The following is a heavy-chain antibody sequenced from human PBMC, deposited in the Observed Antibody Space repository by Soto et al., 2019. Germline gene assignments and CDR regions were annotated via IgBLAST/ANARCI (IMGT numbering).Heavy chain of an antibody. CDR3: AKGSGDIVVVTAALRYYYYGMDV. V-gene: IGHV3-23*01. Sequence: EVQLLESGGGLVQPGGSLRLSCAASGFTFSSYAMSWVRQAPGKGLEWVSAISGSGGSTYYADSVKGRFTISRDNAKNTLYLQMNSLRAEDTAVYYCAKGSGDIVVVTAALRYYYYGMDVCGQGPTVTVSS. J-gene: IGHJ6*02. CDR1: GFTFSSYA. CDR2: ISGSGGST. D-gene: IGHD2-21*02.